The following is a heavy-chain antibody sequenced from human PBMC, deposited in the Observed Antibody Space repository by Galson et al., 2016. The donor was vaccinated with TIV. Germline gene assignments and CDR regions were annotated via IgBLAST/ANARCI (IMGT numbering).Heavy chain of an antibody. Sequence: SVKASCKASGYSFSRHALNWARQAPGQGLEWMGWINTNTGNPMYAQGFTGRFVFSLDTSVSTAYLQISSLKAEDTAVYYCARDRYCSSVSCSFDNNWFDPWGQGTLVTVSS. CDR1: GYSFSRHA. J-gene: IGHJ5*02. V-gene: IGHV7-4-1*02. CDR3: ARDRYCSSVSCSFDNNWFDP. D-gene: IGHD2-2*01. CDR2: INTNTGNP.